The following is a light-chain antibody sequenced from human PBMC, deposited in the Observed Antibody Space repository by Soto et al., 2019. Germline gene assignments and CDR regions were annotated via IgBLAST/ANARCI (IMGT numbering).Light chain of an antibody. CDR3: QQYGSSPPYT. J-gene: IGKJ2*01. Sequence: EVVLTQSPGTLSLSPGERATLSCRASQSVSNNYFAWYQQKPGQAPRLLIFGSSDRATGIPARFRGSGSGTDFTRTISRLEPAEFAVYYCQQYGSSPPYTFGQGTKLEIK. V-gene: IGKV3-20*01. CDR1: QSVSNNY. CDR2: GSS.